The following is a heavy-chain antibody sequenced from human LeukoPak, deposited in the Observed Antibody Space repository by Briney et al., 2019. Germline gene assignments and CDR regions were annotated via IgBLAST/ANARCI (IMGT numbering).Heavy chain of an antibody. V-gene: IGHV3-13*01. J-gene: IGHJ4*02. CDR2: IGVAANT. CDR1: GFTFSSHD. CDR3: ARVGARQILEY. Sequence: GGSLRLSCAASGFTFSSHDMHWVRQATGKGLEWVSAIGVAANTFYSGSVKGRFTISRENAKNSLYLQMNSLRAEDTAVYYCARVGARQILEYWGQGTLVTVSS. D-gene: IGHD4-17*01.